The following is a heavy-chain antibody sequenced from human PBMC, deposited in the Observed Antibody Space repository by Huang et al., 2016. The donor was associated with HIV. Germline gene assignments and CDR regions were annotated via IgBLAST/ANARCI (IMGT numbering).Heavy chain of an antibody. D-gene: IGHD3-16*01. CDR1: GGSFSGYF. CDR2: INHAGVT. J-gene: IGHJ5*01. CDR3: AREIMISFGGPFDS. Sequence: QVQLEQWGAGLLKPSDTLSLTCAVYGGSFSGYFWNWIRQSPGKGLEWMGQINHAGVTDYNPSLKSRATISVDTSKNQFSLKLTSVTAADTAIYYCAREIMISFGGPFDSWGHGNLVTVSS. V-gene: IGHV4-34*02.